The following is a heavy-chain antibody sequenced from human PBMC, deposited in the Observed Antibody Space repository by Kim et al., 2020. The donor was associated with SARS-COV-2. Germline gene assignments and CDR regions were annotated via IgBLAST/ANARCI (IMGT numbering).Heavy chain of an antibody. J-gene: IGHJ4*02. CDR3: AREPGYSSSWYRPVFDY. CDR1: GFTFSDYY. Sequence: GGSLRLSCAASGFTFSDYYMSWIRQAPGKGLEWVSYISSSSSYTNYADSVKGRFTISRDNAKNSLYLQMNSLRAEDTAVYYCAREPGYSSSWYRPVFDYWAREPWSPSPQ. CDR2: ISSSSSYT. V-gene: IGHV3-11*06. D-gene: IGHD6-13*01.